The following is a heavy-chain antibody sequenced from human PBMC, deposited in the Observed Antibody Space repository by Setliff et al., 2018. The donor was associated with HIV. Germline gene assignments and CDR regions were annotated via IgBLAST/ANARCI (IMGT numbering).Heavy chain of an antibody. CDR1: GGSFSDYR. V-gene: IGHV4-34*01. Sequence: KTSETLSLTCAVYGGSFSDYRWTWIRQPPGKGLEWIGEINHRGSTNYNPSLRSRVTISLDTSKSQFSLRLTSVTAADTAVYYCARVVSRATVGGWNYYIDYWGQGTLVTVSS. D-gene: IGHD1-26*01. CDR3: ARVVSRATVGGWNYYIDY. J-gene: IGHJ4*02. CDR2: INHRGST.